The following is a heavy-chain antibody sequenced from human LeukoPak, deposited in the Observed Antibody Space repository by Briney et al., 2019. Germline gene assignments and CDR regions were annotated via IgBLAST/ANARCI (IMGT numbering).Heavy chain of an antibody. CDR2: ISGSGGST. D-gene: IGHD3-22*01. CDR1: GFTFSSYA. CDR3: AKDENYYDSSGYYHRPDY. J-gene: IGHJ4*02. Sequence: GGSLRLSCAASGFTFSSYAMSWVRQAPGKGLEWVSAISGSGGSTYYADSVKGRFTISRDNSKNTLYLQMNSLRAEDTAVYYCAKDENYYDSSGYYHRPDYWGQGTLVTVSS. V-gene: IGHV3-23*01.